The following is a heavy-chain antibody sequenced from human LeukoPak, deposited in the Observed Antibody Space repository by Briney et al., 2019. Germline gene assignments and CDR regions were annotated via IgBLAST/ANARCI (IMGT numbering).Heavy chain of an antibody. CDR1: SGSISSYY. Sequence: SETLSLTCTVSSGSISSYYWSWIRQPPGKGLEWIGYIYYSGSTNYNPSLKSRVTISVDTSKNQFSLKLSSVTAADTAVYYCARQDDISTGSDYYYGMDVWGQGTTVTVSS. V-gene: IGHV4-59*08. CDR3: ARQDDISTGSDYYYGMDV. D-gene: IGHD3-9*01. CDR2: IYYSGST. J-gene: IGHJ6*02.